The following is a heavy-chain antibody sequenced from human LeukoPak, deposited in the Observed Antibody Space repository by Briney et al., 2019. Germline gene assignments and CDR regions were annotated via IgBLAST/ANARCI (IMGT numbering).Heavy chain of an antibody. CDR2: FSGSGGST. D-gene: IGHD3-22*01. Sequence: GSLRLSCAASGFTFSSYAMSWVRQAPGKGLEWVSAFSGSGGSTYYADSVKGRFTISRDNSKNTLYLQMNSLRVEDTAVYFCAKRGVVIRVILVGFHKEAYYFDSWGQGALVTVSS. V-gene: IGHV3-23*01. CDR3: AKRGVVIRVILVGFHKEAYYFDS. CDR1: GFTFSSYA. J-gene: IGHJ4*02.